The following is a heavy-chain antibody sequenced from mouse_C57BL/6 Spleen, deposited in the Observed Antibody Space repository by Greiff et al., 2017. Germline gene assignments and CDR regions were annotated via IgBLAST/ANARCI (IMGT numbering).Heavy chain of an antibody. D-gene: IGHD1-1*01. CDR2: IYPSDSET. CDR3: ARWRGSSYGYFDV. J-gene: IGHJ1*03. V-gene: IGHV1-61*01. CDR1: GYTFTSYW. Sequence: QVQLQQPGAELVRPGSSVKLSCKASGYTFTSYWMDWVKQRPGQGLEWIGNIYPSDSETHYNQKFKDKATLTVDKSSSTAYMQLSSLTSEDSAVYYCARWRGSSYGYFDVWGTGTTVTVAS.